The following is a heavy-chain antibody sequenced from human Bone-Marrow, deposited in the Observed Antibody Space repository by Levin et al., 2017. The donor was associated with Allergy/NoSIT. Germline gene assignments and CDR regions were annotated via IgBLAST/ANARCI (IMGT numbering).Heavy chain of an antibody. Sequence: KISCKASGDNFNTHTLTWVRQAPGQGLEWMGGIVPVFNRVSYAPKFQARLTITADQSTATAYMELTSLTSEDSAIYYCAREFLGRAQNYCYSYGLDVWGPGTTVTVSS. CDR1: GDNFNTHT. J-gene: IGHJ6*02. D-gene: IGHD3-3*01. CDR3: AREFLGRAQNYCYSYGLDV. CDR2: IVPVFNRV. V-gene: IGHV1-69*01.